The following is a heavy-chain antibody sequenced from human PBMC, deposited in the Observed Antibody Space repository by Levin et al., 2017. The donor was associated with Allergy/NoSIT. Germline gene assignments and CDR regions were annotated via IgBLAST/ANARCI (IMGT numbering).Heavy chain of an antibody. D-gene: IGHD5-12*01. J-gene: IGHJ6*02. CDR1: GGSISSTSYY. Sequence: SSETLSLTCTVSGGSISSTSYYWGWIRQAPGKGLEWIGALYYSGSTHYSPSLKSRVTISGDTSKNQFSLRLSSVTAADTAVYYCASYNGYDARYYYYGMDVWGQGTTVTVSS. CDR2: LYYSGST. CDR3: ASYNGYDARYYYYGMDV. V-gene: IGHV4-39*07.